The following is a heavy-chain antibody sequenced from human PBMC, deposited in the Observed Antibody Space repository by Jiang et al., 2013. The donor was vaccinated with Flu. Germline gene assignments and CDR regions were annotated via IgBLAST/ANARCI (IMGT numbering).Heavy chain of an antibody. CDR1: IRLQQSL. V-gene: IGHV3-30-3*01. Sequence: GEGVLQPGRSLRLSCCSLWIRLQQSLFALDPPGSRQGTGVGGKYSFDGTTKYYADSVRGRFTISRDNSLSTLYLQMSSLGPEDTAIYYCARVASYLPYIDYWGQGTLVTVSS. CDR2: SFDGTTK. CDR3: ARVASYLPYIDY. D-gene: IGHD3-16*01. J-gene: IGHJ4*02.